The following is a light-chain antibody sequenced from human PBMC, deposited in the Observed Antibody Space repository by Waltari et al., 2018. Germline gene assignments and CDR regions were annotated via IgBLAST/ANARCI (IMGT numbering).Light chain of an antibody. Sequence: QSVLTQPPSASGTPGQRVTISCSGSSSHIGINSVNWNQHLPGTAPKLLLYRNVQGPSGVPARFAGSKSGTSASLAISGLQSEDEADYYCAAWDDSLKGRVFGGGTKLTVL. J-gene: IGLJ2*01. V-gene: IGLV1-44*01. CDR3: AAWDDSLKGRV. CDR2: RNV. CDR1: SSHIGINS.